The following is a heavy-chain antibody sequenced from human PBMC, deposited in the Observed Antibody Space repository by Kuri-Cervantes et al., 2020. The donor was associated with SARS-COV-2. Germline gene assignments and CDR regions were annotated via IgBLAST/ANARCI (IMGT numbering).Heavy chain of an antibody. V-gene: IGHV1-24*01. CDR1: GYTLSELS. CDR2: YHPDDGET. D-gene: IGHD2-2*02. Sequence: ASVKVSCKVSGYTLSELSIHWVRQPPGQGLEWMGGYHPDDGETFYAQKFQGRVTITTDESTNTAYMEMSSLRSEDTAIYYCARAKDIVLEPAAIRGWFDPWGQGTLVTVSS. J-gene: IGHJ5*02. CDR3: ARAKDIVLEPAAIRGWFDP.